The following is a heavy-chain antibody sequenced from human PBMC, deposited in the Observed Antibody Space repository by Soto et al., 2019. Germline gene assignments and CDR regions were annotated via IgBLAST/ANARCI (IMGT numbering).Heavy chain of an antibody. CDR2: INADYGNT. Sequence: QAQFVQSGAEVRKPGASVKVSCKASGYTFYSHSISWVRQAPGQGLEWMGRINADYGNTKYAQKFRDRVTITTDTYTTTMSIDMTLLSLGYTAVSYYAWGIQREYSSRMDVWGQGTTVTVSS. CDR1: GYTFYSHS. CDR3: AWGIQREYSSRMDV. J-gene: IGHJ6*02. V-gene: IGHV1-18*01. D-gene: IGHD5-18*01.